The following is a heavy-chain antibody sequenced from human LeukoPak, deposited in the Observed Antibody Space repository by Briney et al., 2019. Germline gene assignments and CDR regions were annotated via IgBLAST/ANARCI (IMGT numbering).Heavy chain of an antibody. CDR2: IYSGGST. J-gene: IGHJ4*02. Sequence: GGSLRLSCAASGFTVSSNYMSWVRQAPGKGLEWVSVIYSGGSTYYADSVKGRFTISRDNSKNTLYLQVNSLRAEDTAVYYCAGYDSSGYYYNWGQGTLVTVSS. CDR1: GFTVSSNY. V-gene: IGHV3-53*01. CDR3: AGYDSSGYYYN. D-gene: IGHD3-22*01.